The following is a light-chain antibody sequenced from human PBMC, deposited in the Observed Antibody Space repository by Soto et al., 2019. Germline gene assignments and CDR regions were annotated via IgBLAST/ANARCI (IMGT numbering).Light chain of an antibody. CDR1: SSDVGRYNH. V-gene: IGLV2-14*01. CDR2: EVS. Sequence: QSALAQPASVSGSPGQSIAISCTGTSSDVGRYNHVSWYQHHPGKAPKLIISEVSNRPSGVSNRFSGSKSGYTASLTISGLQAEDEADYYCNSNTSGDFRVFGTGTKVTVL. J-gene: IGLJ1*01. CDR3: NSNTSGDFRV.